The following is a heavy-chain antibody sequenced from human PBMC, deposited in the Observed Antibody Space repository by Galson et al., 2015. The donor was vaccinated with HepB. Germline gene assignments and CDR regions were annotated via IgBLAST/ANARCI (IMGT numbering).Heavy chain of an antibody. V-gene: IGHV3-7*03. D-gene: IGHD3-22*01. CDR1: GFTFSSYW. CDR2: IKQDGSEK. Sequence: SLRLSCAASGFTFSSYWMSWVRQAPGKGLEWVANIKQDGSEKYYVDSVKGRFTISRDNAKNSLYLQMNSLRAEDTAVYYCARDREYYYDSSGYYVSHRYFDLWGRGTLVTVSS. J-gene: IGHJ2*01. CDR3: ARDREYYYDSSGYYVSHRYFDL.